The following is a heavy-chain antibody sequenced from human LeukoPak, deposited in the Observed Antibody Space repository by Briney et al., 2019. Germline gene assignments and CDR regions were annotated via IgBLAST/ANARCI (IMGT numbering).Heavy chain of an antibody. D-gene: IGHD1-26*01. CDR2: IDTSGST. CDR3: ARAGATTGDAFDI. CDR1: GGSISSYY. J-gene: IGHJ3*02. V-gene: IGHV4-4*07. Sequence: SETLSLTCTVSGGSISSYYWSWIRQPAGKGLEWIGRIDTSGSTNYNPSLKSRVTMSVDTSKNQFSLKLSSATAADTAVYYCARAGATTGDAFDIWGQGTMVTVSS.